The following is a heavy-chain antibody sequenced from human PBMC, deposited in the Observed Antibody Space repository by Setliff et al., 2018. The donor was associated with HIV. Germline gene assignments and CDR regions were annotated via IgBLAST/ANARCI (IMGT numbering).Heavy chain of an antibody. D-gene: IGHD6-13*01. J-gene: IGHJ5*02. CDR3: ARGLTAPAAAGS. V-gene: IGHV4-38-2*02. CDR1: GYSLSSASY. Sequence: SETLSLTCSVSGYSLSSASYWGWIRQSPEKGLEWIGSISLSGSTYYNPSLQSRVTIPIDMSKNHFSLNLKSVTAADTAIYYCARGLTAPAAAGSWGQGMLVTVS. CDR2: ISLSGST.